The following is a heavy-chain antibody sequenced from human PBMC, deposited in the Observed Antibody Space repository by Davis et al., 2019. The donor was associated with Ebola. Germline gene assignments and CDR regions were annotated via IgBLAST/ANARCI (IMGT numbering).Heavy chain of an antibody. D-gene: IGHD5-12*01. V-gene: IGHV1-69*13. CDR1: GYTFTSCG. Sequence: SVKVSCKASGYTFTSCGISWVRQAPGQGLEWMGGIIPIFGTANYAQKFQGRVTITADESTSTAYMELSSLTSEDTAVYYCARGRKVAKMGSWFDPWGQGTLVTVSS. CDR3: ARGRKVAKMGSWFDP. J-gene: IGHJ5*02. CDR2: IIPIFGTA.